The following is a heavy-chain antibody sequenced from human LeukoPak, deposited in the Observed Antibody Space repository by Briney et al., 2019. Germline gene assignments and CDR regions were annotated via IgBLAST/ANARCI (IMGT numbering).Heavy chain of an antibody. J-gene: IGHJ6*04. Sequence: SETLSLTCAVYGGSFSGYYWSWIRQPPGEGLEWIGEINHSGSTNYNPSLKSRVTISVDTSKNQFSLKLSSVTAADTAVYYCARIELVRGSYGMDVWGKGTTVTVSS. CDR2: INHSGST. D-gene: IGHD3-10*01. CDR3: ARIELVRGSYGMDV. CDR1: GGSFSGYY. V-gene: IGHV4-34*01.